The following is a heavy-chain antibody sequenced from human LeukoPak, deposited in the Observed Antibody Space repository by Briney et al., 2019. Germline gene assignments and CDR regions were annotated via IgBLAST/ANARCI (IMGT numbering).Heavy chain of an antibody. J-gene: IGHJ5*02. V-gene: IGHV4-38-2*02. CDR2: IYHSGST. D-gene: IGHD1-14*01. Sequence: SETLSLTCTVSGYSISSGYYWGWIRQPPGKGLEWIGSIYHSGSTYYNPSLKSRVTTSVDTSKNQFSLKLSSVTAADTAVYYCARDIPGVVVGGNWFDPWGQGTLVTVSS. CDR3: ARDIPGVVVGGNWFDP. CDR1: GYSISSGYY.